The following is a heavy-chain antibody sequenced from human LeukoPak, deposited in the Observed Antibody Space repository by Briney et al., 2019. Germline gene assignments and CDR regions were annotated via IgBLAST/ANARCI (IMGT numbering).Heavy chain of an antibody. CDR1: GFTFSSYS. J-gene: IGHJ5*02. CDR3: ARDIGAFSSGWYLRFDP. Sequence: GGSLRLSCAASGFTFSSYSMNWVRQTPGEGLEWGSSISSSSSYIYYADSVKGRFTISRDNAMNSLYLQMNSLRAEDTAVYYCARDIGAFSSGWYLRFDPWGQGTLATVSS. CDR2: ISSSSSYI. D-gene: IGHD6-19*01. V-gene: IGHV3-21*01.